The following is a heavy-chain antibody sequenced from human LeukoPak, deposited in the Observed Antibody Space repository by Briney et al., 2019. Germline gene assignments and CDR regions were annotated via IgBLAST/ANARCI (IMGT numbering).Heavy chain of an antibody. D-gene: IGHD3-10*01. Sequence: SETLSLTCAVYGESFSGYYWIWIRQPPGKGLEWIGEINHSGTTNYNPSLKSRVIISADTSKNQFSLKLTSVTDADTALYYCARAGEGATIDYWGQGTLVTVSS. CDR1: GESFSGYY. CDR3: ARAGEGATIDY. CDR2: INHSGTT. J-gene: IGHJ4*02. V-gene: IGHV4-34*01.